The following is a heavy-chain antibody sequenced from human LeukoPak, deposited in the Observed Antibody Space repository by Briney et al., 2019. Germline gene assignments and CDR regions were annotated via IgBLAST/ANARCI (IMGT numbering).Heavy chain of an antibody. J-gene: IGHJ4*02. V-gene: IGHV3-48*01. CDR3: ARDHYGDYDFDC. CDR1: GFTFSSYA. D-gene: IGHD4-17*01. CDR2: ISGGSTTI. Sequence: GGSLRLSCAASGFTFSSYAMNWVRQAPGKGLEWVSYISGGSTTIYYADSVKGRFTISRDSAKNSLYLQMNSLRAEDTAVYYCARDHYGDYDFDCWGQGTLVTVSS.